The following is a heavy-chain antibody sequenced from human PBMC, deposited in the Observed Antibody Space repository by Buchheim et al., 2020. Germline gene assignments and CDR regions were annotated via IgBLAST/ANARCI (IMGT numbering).Heavy chain of an antibody. CDR2: ISYDGSNK. D-gene: IGHD1-26*01. Sequence: QVQLVESGGGVVQPGRSLRLSCAASGFTFSSYGMHWVRQAPGKGLEWVAVISYDGSNKYYADSVKGRFNISRDNSKNTLYLQMNSLRAEDTAVYYCAKAGAIDYWGQGTL. CDR1: GFTFSSYG. CDR3: AKAGAIDY. V-gene: IGHV3-30*18. J-gene: IGHJ4*02.